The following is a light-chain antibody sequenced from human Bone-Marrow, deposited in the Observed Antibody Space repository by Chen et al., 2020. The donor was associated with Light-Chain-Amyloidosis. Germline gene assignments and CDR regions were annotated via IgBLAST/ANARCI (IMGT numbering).Light chain of an antibody. CDR2: GAS. V-gene: IGKV3-15*01. J-gene: IGKJ2*01. CDR1: QSVSSN. Sequence: EIVMTQSPATLSVSPGERANVSCRASQSVSSNLAWYQQKPGQAPRLLIYGASTRATGIPARFSGSGYGTEFTLTISSLQSEDFAVYYCQQYNNWPYTFGQGTKLEIK. CDR3: QQYNNWPYT.